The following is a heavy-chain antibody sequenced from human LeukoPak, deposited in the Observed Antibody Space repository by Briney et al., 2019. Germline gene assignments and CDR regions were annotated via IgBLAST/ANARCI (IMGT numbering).Heavy chain of an antibody. V-gene: IGHV3-23*01. CDR3: AKVSQVTMSFDY. CDR2: ISGSGGST. CDR1: GFTFSSYG. Sequence: SGGSLRLSCAASGFTFSSYGMSWVRQAPGKGLEWVSAISGSGGSTYYADSVKGRFTISRDNSKNTLYLQMNSLRAEDTAVYYCAKVSQVTMSFDYWGQGTLVTVSS. D-gene: IGHD4-17*01. J-gene: IGHJ4*02.